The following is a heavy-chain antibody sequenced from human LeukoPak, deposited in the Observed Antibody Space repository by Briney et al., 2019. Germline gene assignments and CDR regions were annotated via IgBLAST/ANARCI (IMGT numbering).Heavy chain of an antibody. Sequence: SGTLSLTCAVSGGSISSSNWWCWVRQPPGKGLEWIGEIYHRGSTNYNPSLKSRVTISVDKSKNRFSLKLSSVTAADTAVYYCASYAGYRSYFDYWGQGTLVTASS. CDR3: ASYAGYRSYFDY. D-gene: IGHD5-24*01. J-gene: IGHJ4*02. CDR2: IYHRGST. V-gene: IGHV4-4*02. CDR1: GGSISSSNW.